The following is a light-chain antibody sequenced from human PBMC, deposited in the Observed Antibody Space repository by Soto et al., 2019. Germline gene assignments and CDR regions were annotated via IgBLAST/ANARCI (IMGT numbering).Light chain of an antibody. CDR3: QQYGSLSWT. CDR1: QSINIY. V-gene: IGKV1-39*01. CDR2: AAS. J-gene: IGKJ1*01. Sequence: DIQMTQSPSSLSASGGDRVTITCRSSQSINIYLNLYQQIPGKAPKVLVYAASSFQSGVPSRFSGSGSGTDFTLTISRLEPEDFAVYYCQQYGSLSWTFGQGIKVDI.